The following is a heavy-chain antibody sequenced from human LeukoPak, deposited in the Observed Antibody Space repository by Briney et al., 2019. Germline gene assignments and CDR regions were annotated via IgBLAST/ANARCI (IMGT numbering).Heavy chain of an antibody. V-gene: IGHV3-30*03. D-gene: IGHD4-17*01. CDR3: ARDRTRRGDYAFDY. Sequence: GRSLRLSCAASGFTFSSYGMHWVRQAPGKGLEWVAVISYDGSNKYYADSVKGRFTISRDNSKNTLYLQMNSLRAEDTAVYYCARDRTRRGDYAFDYWGQGTLVTVSS. CDR2: ISYDGSNK. J-gene: IGHJ4*02. CDR1: GFTFSSYG.